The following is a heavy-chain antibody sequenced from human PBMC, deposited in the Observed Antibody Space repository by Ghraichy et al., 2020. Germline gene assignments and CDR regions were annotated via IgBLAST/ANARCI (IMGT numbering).Heavy chain of an antibody. CDR1: GYSFTSYW. CDR3: ARQTYYDFWSGSPYYFDY. CDR2: IYPGDSDT. J-gene: IGHJ4*02. Sequence: GESLNISCKGSGYSFTSYWIGWVRQMPGKGLEWMGIIYPGDSDTRYSPSFQGQVTISADKSISTAYLQWSSLKASDTAMYYCARQTYYDFWSGSPYYFDYWGQGTLVTVSS. D-gene: IGHD3-3*01. V-gene: IGHV5-51*01.